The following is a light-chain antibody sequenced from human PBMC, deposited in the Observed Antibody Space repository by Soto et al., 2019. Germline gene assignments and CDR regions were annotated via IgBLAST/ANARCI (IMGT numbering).Light chain of an antibody. CDR3: QQYGGSPRFT. V-gene: IGKV3-20*01. CDR2: GAS. Sequence: EIVLTQSPGTLSLSPGERATLSCRASQSVRSNYLAWYQQKPGQAPRLLIYGASSRATGIPDRFSGSGSGTDFTLTISRLEPEDFAVYYCQQYGGSPRFTFGGGTKVEIK. CDR1: QSVRSNY. J-gene: IGKJ4*01.